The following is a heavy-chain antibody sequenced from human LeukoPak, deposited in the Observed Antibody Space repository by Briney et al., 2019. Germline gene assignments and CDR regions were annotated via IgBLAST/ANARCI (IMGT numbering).Heavy chain of an antibody. CDR3: AREGGYDYGDYCFDY. Sequence: SVKVSCKTSGGTFSSYTISWVRQAPGQGLEWMGRIIPILGIANYAQKFQGRVTITADKSTSTAYMELSSLRSEDTAVYYCAREGGYDYGDYCFDYWGQGTLVTVSS. V-gene: IGHV1-69*04. D-gene: IGHD4-17*01. J-gene: IGHJ4*02. CDR1: GGTFSSYT. CDR2: IIPILGIA.